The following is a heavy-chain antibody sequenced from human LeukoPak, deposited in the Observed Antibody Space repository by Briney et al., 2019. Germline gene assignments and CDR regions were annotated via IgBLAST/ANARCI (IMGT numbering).Heavy chain of an antibody. Sequence: PSETLSLTCAVSGYSISSGYYLGWLRQPPGKGLEWVGIIYRSGSTYYNPSLKSRVTISVDTSKNQFSLKLSSVTAADTAVYYCARGYCSSTSCYEEDAFDIWGQGTMVTVSS. V-gene: IGHV4-38-2*01. D-gene: IGHD2-2*01. CDR3: ARGYCSSTSCYEEDAFDI. CDR1: GYSISSGYY. CDR2: IYRSGST. J-gene: IGHJ3*02.